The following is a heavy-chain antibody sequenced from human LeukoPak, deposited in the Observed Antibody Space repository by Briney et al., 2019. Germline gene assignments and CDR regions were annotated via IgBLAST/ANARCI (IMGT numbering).Heavy chain of an antibody. Sequence: RASVKVSCKASGYTFTGYYMHWVRQAPGQGLEWMGWINPNSGGTNYAQKFQGRVTMTRDTSISTAYMELSRLRSDDTAVYYCARSAYYGFGRWFDPWGQGTLVTVSS. CDR1: GYTFTGYY. D-gene: IGHD3-10*01. CDR2: INPNSGGT. J-gene: IGHJ5*02. CDR3: ARSAYYGFGRWFDP. V-gene: IGHV1-2*02.